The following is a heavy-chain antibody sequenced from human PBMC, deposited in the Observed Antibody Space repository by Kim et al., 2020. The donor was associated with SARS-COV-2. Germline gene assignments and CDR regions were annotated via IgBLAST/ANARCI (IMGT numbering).Heavy chain of an antibody. V-gene: IGHV4-59*01. CDR1: GGSISSYY. CDR2: IYYSGST. D-gene: IGHD2-2*01. Sequence: SETLSLTCTVSGGSISSYYWSWIRQPPGKGLEWIGYIYYSGSTNYNPSLKSRVTVSVDTSKNQFSLKLSSVTAADTAVYYCARGGRGVVPAALYYYYYMDVWGKGTTVTVSS. J-gene: IGHJ6*03. CDR3: ARGGRGVVPAALYYYYYMDV.